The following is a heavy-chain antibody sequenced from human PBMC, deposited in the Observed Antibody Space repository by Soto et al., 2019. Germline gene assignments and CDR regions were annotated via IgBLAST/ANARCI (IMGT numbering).Heavy chain of an antibody. CDR2: ISYDGSNK. V-gene: IGHV3-30*18. D-gene: IGHD3-22*01. Sequence: QVQLVESGGGVVQPGRSLRLSCAASGSTFRSYGMHWVRQAPGKGLEWVAAISYDGSNKNYVDSVKGRFTISRDNYENKLYLQMDSLRAEDKAVYYCAKDTYYHDSAGFYVFDYWGQGTLVSVSS. J-gene: IGHJ4*02. CDR1: GSTFRSYG. CDR3: AKDTYYHDSAGFYVFDY.